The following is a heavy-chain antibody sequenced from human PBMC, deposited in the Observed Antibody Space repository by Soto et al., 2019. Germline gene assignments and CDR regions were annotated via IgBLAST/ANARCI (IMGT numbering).Heavy chain of an antibody. V-gene: IGHV1-69*13. CDR2: IIPIFGTA. CDR3: ARNPPYSSGWYWFDP. CDR1: GGTFSSYA. Sequence: SVKVSCKASGGTFSSYALSWVRQAPGQGLEWMGGIIPIFGTANYAQKFQGRVTITADESTSTAYMELSSLRSEDTAVYYCARNPPYSSGWYWFDPWGQGTLVTVSS. J-gene: IGHJ5*02. D-gene: IGHD6-19*01.